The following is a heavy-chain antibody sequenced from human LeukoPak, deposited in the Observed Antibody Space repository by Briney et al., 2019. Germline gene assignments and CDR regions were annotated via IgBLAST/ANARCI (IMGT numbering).Heavy chain of an antibody. CDR2: IYHSGST. V-gene: IGHV4-38-2*02. CDR1: GYSISSGYY. CDR3: ARGRYYYDFWSGYYTLRAFDY. Sequence: SETLSLTCTVSGYSISSGYYWGWIRQPPGKGLEWIGSIYHSGSTYYNPSLKSRVTISVDTSKNQFSLKLSSVTAADTAVYYCARGRYYYDFWSGYYTLRAFDYWGQGTLVTVSS. J-gene: IGHJ4*02. D-gene: IGHD3-3*01.